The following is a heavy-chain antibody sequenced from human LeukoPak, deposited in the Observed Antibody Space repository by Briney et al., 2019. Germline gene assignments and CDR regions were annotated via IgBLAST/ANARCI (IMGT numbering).Heavy chain of an antibody. CDR1: GYTFTGYY. V-gene: IGHV1-2*02. CDR2: INPNSGGT. Sequence: ASVKVSCKASGYTFTGYYMHWVRQAPGQGLEWMGWINPNSGGTNYAQKFQSRVTMTRDTSISTAYMELSRLRSDDTAVYYCARVANWGSSPIDYWGQGTLVTVSS. CDR3: ARVANWGSSPIDY. J-gene: IGHJ4*02. D-gene: IGHD7-27*01.